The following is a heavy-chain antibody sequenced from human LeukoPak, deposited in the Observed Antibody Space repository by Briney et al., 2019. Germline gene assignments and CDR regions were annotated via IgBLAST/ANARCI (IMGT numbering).Heavy chain of an antibody. CDR3: ARRLIVARPPPFDY. D-gene: IGHD6-6*01. J-gene: IGHJ4*02. Sequence: PSETLSLTCTVSGGSISSSSYYWGWIRQPPGKGLEWIGSIYYSGSTYYNPSLKSRVTISVDTSKNQFSLKLSSVTAADTAVYYCARRLIVARPPPFDYWGQGTLVTVSS. CDR1: GGSISSSSYY. CDR2: IYYSGST. V-gene: IGHV4-39*01.